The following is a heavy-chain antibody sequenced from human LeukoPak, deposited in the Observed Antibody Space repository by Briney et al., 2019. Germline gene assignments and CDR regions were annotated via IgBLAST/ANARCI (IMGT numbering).Heavy chain of an antibody. D-gene: IGHD5-12*01. CDR1: GDSISSGDYY. CDR2: ISSSGST. Sequence: PSETLSLTCTVSGDSISSGDYYWSWIRQPAGKGLEWIGRISSSGSTNYNPSLKSRVTLSIDTSKNQFSLKLSSVTAADTAVYYCARDGYSGSDALWGQGILVTVSS. J-gene: IGHJ4*02. V-gene: IGHV4-61*02. CDR3: ARDGYSGSDAL.